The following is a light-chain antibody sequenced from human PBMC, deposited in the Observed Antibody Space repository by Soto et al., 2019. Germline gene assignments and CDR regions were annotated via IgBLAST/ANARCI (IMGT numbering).Light chain of an antibody. CDR1: SSNIANYY. J-gene: IGLJ2*01. Sequence: QAVLTQPPSVSAAPGQTVTISCSGSSSNIANYYVFWCQQLPGTAPKLLIYDNNKRPSGIPDRFSGSKSGTSATLDITGLQTGDEADYYCGTWDTRFHTVLFAGGTKLTVL. CDR3: GTWDTRFHTVL. V-gene: IGLV1-51*01. CDR2: DNN.